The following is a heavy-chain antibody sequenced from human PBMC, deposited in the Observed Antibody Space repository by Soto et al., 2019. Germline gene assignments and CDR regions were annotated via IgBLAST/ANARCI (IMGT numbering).Heavy chain of an antibody. D-gene: IGHD3-22*01. Sequence: GGSLRLSCAASGFTFSSYGMHWVRQAPGKGLEWVAVIWYDGSNKYYADSLKGRFTISRDNSKKTLYLQVNSLRAEDTAVYFCARDDYDSSGYYYVDYCGQGTLVTVSS. CDR3: ARDDYDSSGYYYVDY. CDR2: IWYDGSNK. V-gene: IGHV3-33*01. CDR1: GFTFSSYG. J-gene: IGHJ4*02.